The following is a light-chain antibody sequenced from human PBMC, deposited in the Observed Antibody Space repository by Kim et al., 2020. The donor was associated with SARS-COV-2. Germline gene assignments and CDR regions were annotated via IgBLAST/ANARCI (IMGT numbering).Light chain of an antibody. Sequence: SSELTQDPDVSVALGQTVRITCQGDCLRSYSASCYQQRPGQAPVFVMYGNNNRPSGIPDRFSGSSSGDTASLTITGAQAEDEADYYCNSRDRSGYRYVFGTGTKVTVL. CDR2: GNN. CDR1: CLRSYS. J-gene: IGLJ1*01. CDR3: NSRDRSGYRYV. V-gene: IGLV3-19*01.